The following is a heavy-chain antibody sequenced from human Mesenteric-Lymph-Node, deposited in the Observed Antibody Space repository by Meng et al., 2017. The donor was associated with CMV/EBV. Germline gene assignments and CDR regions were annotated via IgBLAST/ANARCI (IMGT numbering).Heavy chain of an antibody. J-gene: IGHJ4*02. Sequence: GESLKISCAASGFTFSDYCMSWIRQAPGKGLEWISYISSPGSTKYYADSVKGRFTISRDNAENSLYLQMNSLRAEDTAVYYCARGEEVIRGDFDYWGQGALVTVSS. D-gene: IGHD2-15*01. CDR2: ISSPGSTK. CDR1: GFTFSDYC. V-gene: IGHV3-11*01. CDR3: ARGEEVIRGDFDY.